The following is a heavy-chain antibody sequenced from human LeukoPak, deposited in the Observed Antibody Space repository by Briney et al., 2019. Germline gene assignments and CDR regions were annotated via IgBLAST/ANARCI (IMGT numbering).Heavy chain of an antibody. Sequence: PGGSLRLSYAASGFTFSGYAMSWVRQAPGKGLEWVSAISGSGGSTYYADSVKGRFTISRDNSKNTLYLQMNSLRAEDTAVYYCAKGYDCSSTSCLYYYMDVWGKGTTVTVSS. J-gene: IGHJ6*03. CDR1: GFTFSGYA. V-gene: IGHV3-23*01. CDR2: ISGSGGST. D-gene: IGHD2-2*01. CDR3: AKGYDCSSTSCLYYYMDV.